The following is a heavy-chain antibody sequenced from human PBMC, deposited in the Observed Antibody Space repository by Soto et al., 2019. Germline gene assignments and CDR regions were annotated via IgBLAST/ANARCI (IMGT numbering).Heavy chain of an antibody. CDR3: AREGGEGCAGAVDY. CDR2: INTSGGST. V-gene: IGHV1-46*03. D-gene: IGHD2-21*01. Sequence: QVQLVQSGAEVKKPGASLKVSCKASGYTFTSYYMHWVRQAPAQGLKWMGIINTSGGSTSYAQKFKGRVTITRDPSTSTFYRGLGRLRSEATAVYYCAREGGEGCAGAVDYWGRGTLVTFSS. J-gene: IGHJ4*02. CDR1: GYTFTSYY.